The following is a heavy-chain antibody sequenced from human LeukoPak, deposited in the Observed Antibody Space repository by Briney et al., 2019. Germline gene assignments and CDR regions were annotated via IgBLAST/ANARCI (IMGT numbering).Heavy chain of an antibody. CDR1: GGSINSGGYY. CDR2: ISHSGST. D-gene: IGHD3-22*01. CDR3: ARGGYYYDTCGPFDY. V-gene: IGHV4-31*03. Sequence: SETLSLTCTVSGGSINSGGYYWSWIRQRPGKGLEWIGYISHSGSTSYNPSLKSRVTISVDTSNNEFSLRLTSVTAADTAVYYCARGGYYYDTCGPFDYWGQGTLVTVSS. J-gene: IGHJ4*02.